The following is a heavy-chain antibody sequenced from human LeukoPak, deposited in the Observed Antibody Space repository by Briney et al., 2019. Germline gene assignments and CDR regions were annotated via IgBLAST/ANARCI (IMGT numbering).Heavy chain of an antibody. Sequence: GASVNVSCMASGYTFTDYYMHWVGQAPGQGVEWMGWINPNSGGTNYAQKFQGRVTMTRDTSISTAYMELSRLRSDDTAVYYCARVSSSWKKSCCWFDPWGQGTLVTVSS. CDR3: ARVSSSWKKSCCWFDP. D-gene: IGHD6-13*01. CDR1: GYTFTDYY. V-gene: IGHV1-2*02. J-gene: IGHJ5*02. CDR2: INPNSGGT.